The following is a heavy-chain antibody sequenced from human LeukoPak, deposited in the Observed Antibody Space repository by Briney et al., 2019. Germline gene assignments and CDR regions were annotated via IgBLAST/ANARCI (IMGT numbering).Heavy chain of an antibody. D-gene: IGHD3-22*01. CDR2: IYSGGST. CDR1: GFTVSSNY. Sequence: GGSLRLSCAASGFTVSSNYMSWVRQAPGKGLEWVSVIYSGGSTYYADLVKGRFTIARDNSKNTLYLQMNSLRAEDTAVYYCARTHDYYDSSGLVYWGQGTLVTVSS. CDR3: ARTHDYYDSSGLVY. V-gene: IGHV3-53*01. J-gene: IGHJ4*02.